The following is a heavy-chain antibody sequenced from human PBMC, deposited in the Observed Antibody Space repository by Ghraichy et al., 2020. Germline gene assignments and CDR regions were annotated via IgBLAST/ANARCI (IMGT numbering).Heavy chain of an antibody. CDR3: ARDGCDLAVPAATPYYGMDV. V-gene: IGHV3-11*06. J-gene: IGHJ6*02. D-gene: IGHD2-2*01. Sequence: GGSLRLSCAASGFTFSDYYMSWIRQAPGKGLEWVSYISSSSSYTNYADSVKGRFTISRDNAKNSLYLQMNSLGAEDTAVYYCARDGCDLAVPAATPYYGMDVWGQGTTVTVSS. CDR1: GFTFSDYY. CDR2: ISSSSSYT.